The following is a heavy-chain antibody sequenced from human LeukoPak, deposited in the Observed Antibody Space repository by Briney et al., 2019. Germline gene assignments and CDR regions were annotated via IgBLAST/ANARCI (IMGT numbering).Heavy chain of an antibody. D-gene: IGHD3-10*01. Sequence: PGGSLRLSCAASGFTFSSYSMNWVRQAPGKGLEWVSSISSSSSYIYYADSVKGRFTISRDNAKNSLYLQMNSLRADDTAVYYCARDSYYYGSGSYYVYWGQGTLVTVSS. V-gene: IGHV3-21*01. CDR3: ARDSYYYGSGSYYVY. J-gene: IGHJ4*02. CDR1: GFTFSSYS. CDR2: ISSSSSYI.